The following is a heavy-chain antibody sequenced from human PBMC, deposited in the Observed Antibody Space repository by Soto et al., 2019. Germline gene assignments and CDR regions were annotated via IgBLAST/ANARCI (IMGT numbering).Heavy chain of an antibody. CDR1: GGSISSGGYS. CDR3: ARRRGFPYIYGMAV. V-gene: IGHV4-30-2*01. CDR2: IYHSGST. J-gene: IGHJ6*02. D-gene: IGHD5-12*01. Sequence: QLQLQESGSGLVKPSQTLSLTCAVSGGSISSGGYSWSWIRQPPGKGLEWIGYIYHSGSTYYDPSLKRRVTISVDGSQNQLSLKLSSRTAAGTAVYYCARRRGFPYIYGMAVWRQGTTVTVYS.